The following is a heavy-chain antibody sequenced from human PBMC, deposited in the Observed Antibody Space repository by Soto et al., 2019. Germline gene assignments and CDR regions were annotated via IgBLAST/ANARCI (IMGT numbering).Heavy chain of an antibody. CDR1: GGSISSYY. Sequence: SETLSLTCTVSGGSISSYYWSWIRQPPGKGLEWIGYIYYSGSTNYNPSLKSRVTTSVDTSKNQFSLKLSSVTAADTAVYYCATVVGATEGADAFDIWGQGTMVTVSS. J-gene: IGHJ3*02. D-gene: IGHD1-26*01. V-gene: IGHV4-59*01. CDR2: IYYSGST. CDR3: ATVVGATEGADAFDI.